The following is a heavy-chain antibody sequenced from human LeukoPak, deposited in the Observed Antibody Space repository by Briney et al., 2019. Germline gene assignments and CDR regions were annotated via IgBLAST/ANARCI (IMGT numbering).Heavy chain of an antibody. J-gene: IGHJ4*02. CDR2: MNPNSGNT. D-gene: IGHD2-15*01. V-gene: IGHV1-8*01. Sequence: GASVKVSCKASGYTFTSYGISWVRQATGQGLEWMGWMNPNSGNTGYAQKFQGRVTITRNTSISTAYMELSSLRSEDTAVYYCARGRRGYCSGGSCYGGDYWGQGTLVTVSS. CDR1: GYTFTSYG. CDR3: ARGRRGYCSGGSCYGGDY.